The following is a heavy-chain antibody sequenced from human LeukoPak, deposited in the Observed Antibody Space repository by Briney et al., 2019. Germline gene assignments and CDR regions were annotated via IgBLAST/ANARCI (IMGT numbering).Heavy chain of an antibody. V-gene: IGHV4-59*01. CDR3: AKERYFDWSQSNTGAFDI. Sequence: SETLSLTCTVSGGSIRSYYWSWIRQPPGKGLEWIGYIYYSGSTNYNPSLKSRVTISVDTSKNQFSLKLSSVTAADTAVYYCAKERYFDWSQSNTGAFDIWGQGTMVTVSS. D-gene: IGHD3-9*01. CDR1: GGSIRSYY. CDR2: IYYSGST. J-gene: IGHJ3*02.